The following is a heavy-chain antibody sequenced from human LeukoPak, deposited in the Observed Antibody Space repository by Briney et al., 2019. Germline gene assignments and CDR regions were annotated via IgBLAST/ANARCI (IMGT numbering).Heavy chain of an antibody. CDR1: GGSISSYY. CDR2: IYYSGST. V-gene: IGHV4-59*01. CDR3: ARGTYDFGSGYYSFAY. J-gene: IGHJ4*02. D-gene: IGHD3-3*01. Sequence: SETLSLTCTASGGSISSYYWSWIRQPPGKGLEWIGYIYYSGSTNYNPSLKSRVTISVDTSKNQFSLKLSSVTAADTAVYYCARGTYDFGSGYYSFAYWGQGTLVTVS.